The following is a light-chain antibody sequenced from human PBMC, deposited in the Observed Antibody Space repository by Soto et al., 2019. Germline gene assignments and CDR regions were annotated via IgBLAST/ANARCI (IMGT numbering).Light chain of an antibody. CDR2: GAS. CDR3: QKYGSSPLFT. Sequence: EIVLTQSPGTLSLSPGERATLSCRASQSVSSSYLAWYQQKPGQAPRLLIYGASGRATGIPDRFSGSGSGTDFTLTISRLEAEDFAVYYCQKYGSSPLFTFGPGTKVEIK. J-gene: IGKJ3*01. V-gene: IGKV3-20*01. CDR1: QSVSSSY.